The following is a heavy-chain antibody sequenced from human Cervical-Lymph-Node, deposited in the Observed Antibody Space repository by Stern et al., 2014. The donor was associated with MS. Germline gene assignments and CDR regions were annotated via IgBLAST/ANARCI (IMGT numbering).Heavy chain of an antibody. D-gene: IGHD5-18*01. CDR1: GGSISSSNW. V-gene: IGHV4-4*02. Sequence: QVQLQESGPGLVKPSGTLSLTCAVSGGSISSSNWWRWVRQPPGKGLEWIGEIYHSGNTNYNPSLKSRVVISVDKSKNQFSLRLRSLTAADTAVYYCARDQGRMGYSYGYFDYWGQGTLVTVSS. J-gene: IGHJ4*02. CDR3: ARDQGRMGYSYGYFDY. CDR2: IYHSGNT.